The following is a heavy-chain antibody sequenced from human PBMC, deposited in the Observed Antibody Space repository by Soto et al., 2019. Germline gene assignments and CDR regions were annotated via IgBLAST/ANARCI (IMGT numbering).Heavy chain of an antibody. V-gene: IGHV4-39*01. CDR2: IYYSGST. CDR3: ASEYSSSSYYYYGMDV. Sequence: QLQLQESGPGLVKPSETLSLTCTVSGGSISSSSYYWGWIRQPPGKGLEWIGSIYYSGSTYYNPSLKSRVTMSVDTSKNQFSLKLSSVTAADTAVYYCASEYSSSSYYYYGMDVWGQGTTVTVSS. J-gene: IGHJ6*02. CDR1: GGSISSSSYY. D-gene: IGHD6-6*01.